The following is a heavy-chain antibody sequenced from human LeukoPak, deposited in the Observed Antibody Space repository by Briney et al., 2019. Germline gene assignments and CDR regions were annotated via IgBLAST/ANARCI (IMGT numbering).Heavy chain of an antibody. D-gene: IGHD3-22*01. Sequence: SETLSLTCTVSGGSISSYYWSWIRQPAGKGLEWIGRIYTSGSTNYNPSLKSRVTMSVDTSKNQCSLKLSSVTAADTAVYYCAGGASYYDSSGYYSGFDYWGQGTLVTVSS. CDR2: IYTSGST. CDR1: GGSISSYY. J-gene: IGHJ4*02. V-gene: IGHV4-4*07. CDR3: AGGASYYDSSGYYSGFDY.